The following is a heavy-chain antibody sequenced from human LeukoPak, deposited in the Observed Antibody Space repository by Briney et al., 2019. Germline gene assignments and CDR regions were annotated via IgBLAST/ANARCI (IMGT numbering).Heavy chain of an antibody. V-gene: IGHV4-38-2*02. CDR1: NYSINNGYY. CDR3: ARGGEYYYDSSGYETQDAFDI. D-gene: IGHD3-22*01. J-gene: IGHJ3*02. Sequence: ASETLSLTCTVSNYSINNGYYWGWIRQPPGRGLEWIGSIYHSGFTYSNPSLTSRLTMSIDASKNQFSLKLSSVTAADTAVYYCARGGEYYYDSSGYETQDAFDIWGQGTMVTVSS. CDR2: IYHSGFT.